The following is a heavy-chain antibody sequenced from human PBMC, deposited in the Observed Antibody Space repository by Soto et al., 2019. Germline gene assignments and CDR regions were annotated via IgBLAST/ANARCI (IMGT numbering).Heavy chain of an antibody. V-gene: IGHV1-18*04. CDR2: ISAYNGNT. Sequence: GASVKVSCKASGYTFTSYGISWVRQAPGQGLEWMGWISAYNGNTNYAQKLQGRVTMTTDTSTSTAYMELRSLRSDDTAVYYCARTVTIAAAGIYSYYYGMDVWGQGTTVTVSS. J-gene: IGHJ6*02. CDR3: ARTVTIAAAGIYSYYYGMDV. D-gene: IGHD6-13*01. CDR1: GYTFTSYG.